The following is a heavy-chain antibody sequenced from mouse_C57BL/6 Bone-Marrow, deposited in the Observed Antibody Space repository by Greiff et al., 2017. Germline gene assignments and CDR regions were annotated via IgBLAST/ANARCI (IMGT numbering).Heavy chain of an antibody. D-gene: IGHD1-1*01. Sequence: EVKVVESGGDLVKPGGSLKLSCAASGFTFSSYGMSWVRQTPDKRLEWVATISSGGSYTYYPDSVKGRFTISRDNAKNTLYLQMSSLKSEDTAMYYCHFYSRGVYYFDYWGQGTTLTVSS. CDR1: GFTFSSYG. CDR2: ISSGGSYT. CDR3: HFYSRGVYYFDY. J-gene: IGHJ2*01. V-gene: IGHV5-6*01.